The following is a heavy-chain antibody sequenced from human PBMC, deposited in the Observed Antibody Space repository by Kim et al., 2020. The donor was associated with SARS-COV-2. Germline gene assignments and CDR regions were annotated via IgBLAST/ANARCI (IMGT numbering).Heavy chain of an antibody. V-gene: IGHV3-30*18. Sequence: GGSLRLSCAASGFTFSSYGMHWVRQAPGKGLEWVAVISYDGSNKHYADSVKGRFTISRDNSKNTLYLQMNSLRAEDTAVYYCAKDGGSYYWGQGTLVIVS. CDR3: AKDGGSYY. CDR2: ISYDGSNK. CDR1: GFTFSSYG. J-gene: IGHJ4*02. D-gene: IGHD3-16*01.